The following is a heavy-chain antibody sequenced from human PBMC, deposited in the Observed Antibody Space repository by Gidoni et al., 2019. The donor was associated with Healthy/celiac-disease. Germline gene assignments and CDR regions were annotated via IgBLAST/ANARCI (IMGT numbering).Heavy chain of an antibody. D-gene: IGHD6-19*01. CDR3: ARADPGIAVAPSDY. CDR1: GGTFSSYA. CDR2: IIPIFGTA. Sequence: QVQLVQSGAEVKKPGSSVKVSCKASGGTFSSYAISWVRQAPGQGLEWMGGIIPIFGTANYAQKFQGRVTITADESTSTAYMELSSLRSEDTAVYYCARADPGIAVAPSDYWGQGTLVTVSS. V-gene: IGHV1-69*01. J-gene: IGHJ4*02.